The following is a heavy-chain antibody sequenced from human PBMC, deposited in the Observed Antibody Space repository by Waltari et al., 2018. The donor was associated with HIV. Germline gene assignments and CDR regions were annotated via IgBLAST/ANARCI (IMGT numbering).Heavy chain of an antibody. D-gene: IGHD2-21*02. Sequence: QVQLVQSGAEVKKPGASVKVSCTASGYTFTGYYMHWVRQAPRQGLEWVGWINPKSGGTNYAQKIQGRVTMTRDTSISTAYMELSRLRSDDTAVDYCARTLIVVVTGPFDLWGRGTLVTVSS. V-gene: IGHV1-2*02. CDR1: GYTFTGYY. CDR2: INPKSGGT. CDR3: ARTLIVVVTGPFDL. J-gene: IGHJ2*01.